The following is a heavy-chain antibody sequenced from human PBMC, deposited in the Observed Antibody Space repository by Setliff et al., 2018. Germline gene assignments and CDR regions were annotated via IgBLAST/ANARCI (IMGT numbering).Heavy chain of an antibody. J-gene: IGHJ1*01. V-gene: IGHV3-23*01. CDR2: FRGSGGTT. Sequence: AGSLRLSCAASGFTFTNNAMTWVRQAPGKGLAWVSGFRGSGGTTYYADSLKGRLTISRDNSKNTLFLQMNCLRAEDTAVYYCARVGRNENSGSYRAGFFQHWGQGTLVTVSS. D-gene: IGHD1-26*01. CDR1: GFTFTNNA. CDR3: ARVGRNENSGSYRAGFFQH.